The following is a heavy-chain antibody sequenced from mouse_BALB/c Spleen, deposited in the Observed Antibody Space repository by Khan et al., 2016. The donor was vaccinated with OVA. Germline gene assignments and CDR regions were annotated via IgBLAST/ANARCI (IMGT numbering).Heavy chain of an antibody. CDR1: GFPLTNYG. CDR2: IWSDGST. J-gene: IGHJ3*01. Sequence: QMQLDESGPGLVAPSQSLSLTCTISGFPLTNYGVYWVRQHPGKGLEWLVVIWSDGSTTYNSALKSRLSISTDNSKNQVFLKLNCVHSDDTATYYCARKPYYHYDLIDYWGQGTLVTVS. V-gene: IGHV2-6-1*01. D-gene: IGHD2-4*01. CDR3: ARKPYYHYDLIDY.